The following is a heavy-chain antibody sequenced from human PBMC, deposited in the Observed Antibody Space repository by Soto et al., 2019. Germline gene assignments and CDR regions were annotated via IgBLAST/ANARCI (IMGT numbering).Heavy chain of an antibody. CDR1: GGSFSGYY. D-gene: IGHD3-10*01. Sequence: QVQLQQWGAGLLKPSETLSLTCAVYGGSFSGYYWTWFRQPPGKGLEWIGEISPSGTTKYIPSLKNRVTISADTSKNQFSLKVTSVTAADTAVYYCVTSLWFGTQPEIWGQGALVTVSS. CDR2: ISPSGTT. J-gene: IGHJ4*02. CDR3: VTSLWFGTQPEI. V-gene: IGHV4-34*01.